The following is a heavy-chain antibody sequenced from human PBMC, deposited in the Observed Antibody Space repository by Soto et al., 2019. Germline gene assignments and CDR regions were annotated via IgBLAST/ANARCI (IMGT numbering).Heavy chain of an antibody. CDR3: ARDPPVVGSSWSDAFDI. D-gene: IGHD6-13*01. V-gene: IGHV1-69*06. J-gene: IGHJ3*02. Sequence: GASVKVSCKASGGTFSSYAISWVRQAPGQGLEWMGGIIPIFGTANYAQKFQGRVTITADKSTSTAYMELSSLRSEDTAVYYCARDPPVVGSSWSDAFDIWGQWTMVTVSS. CDR2: IIPIFGTA. CDR1: GGTFSSYA.